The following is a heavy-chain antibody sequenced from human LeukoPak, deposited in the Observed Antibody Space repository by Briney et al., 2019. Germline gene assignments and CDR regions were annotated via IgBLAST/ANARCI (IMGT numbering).Heavy chain of an antibody. V-gene: IGHV1-8*03. D-gene: IGHD2-15*01. Sequence: ASVKVSCKASGYTFTSYDINWVRQATGQGLEWMGWMNPNSGSAGYAQKFQGRVTITRNTSISTAYMELSSLRSGDTAVYYCAREDGSGRWFDPWGQGTLVTVSS. CDR3: AREDGSGRWFDP. CDR1: GYTFTSYD. CDR2: MNPNSGSA. J-gene: IGHJ5*02.